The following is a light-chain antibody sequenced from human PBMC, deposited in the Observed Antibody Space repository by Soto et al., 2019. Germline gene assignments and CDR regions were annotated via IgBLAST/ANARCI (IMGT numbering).Light chain of an antibody. CDR3: SSHGGGNNWGV. CDR1: SSDVGGYNL. CDR2: EVS. V-gene: IGLV2-8*01. J-gene: IGLJ3*02. Sequence: QSVLTQPPSASGSPGQSVTISCTGTSSDVGGYNLVSWYQQHPGKAPKLMIYEVSKRPSGVPDRFFGSKSGNTASLTVSGLQAEDEADYFCSSHGGGNNWGVFGGGTQLTVL.